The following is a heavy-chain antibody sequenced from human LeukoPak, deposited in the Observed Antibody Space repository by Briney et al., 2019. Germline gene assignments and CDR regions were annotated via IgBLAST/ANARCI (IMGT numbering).Heavy chain of an antibody. CDR1: GFTFSSYA. Sequence: SGGSLRLSCAASGFTFSSYAMSWVRQAPGKGLEWVSAISGSGGSTYYADSVKGRFTISRDNSKNTLYLQMNSLRAEDTAVYYCAKEYDFWSGYSKSDYWGQGTLVTVSS. CDR2: ISGSGGST. D-gene: IGHD3-3*01. V-gene: IGHV3-23*01. CDR3: AKEYDFWSGYSKSDY. J-gene: IGHJ4*02.